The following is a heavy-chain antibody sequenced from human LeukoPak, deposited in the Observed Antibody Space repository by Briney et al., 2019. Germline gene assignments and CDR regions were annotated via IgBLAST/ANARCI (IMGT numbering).Heavy chain of an antibody. CDR3: ARTGIAVAGANPYFDY. CDR2: ISVYNGNT. CDR1: GYTFTNYG. Sequence: ASVKVSCKASGYTFTNYGISWVRQAPGQGLEWMGWISVYNGNTNYARKFQGRVTITADKSTSTAYMELSSLRSEDTAVYYCARTGIAVAGANPYFDYWGQGTLVAVSS. D-gene: IGHD6-19*01. J-gene: IGHJ4*02. V-gene: IGHV1-18*01.